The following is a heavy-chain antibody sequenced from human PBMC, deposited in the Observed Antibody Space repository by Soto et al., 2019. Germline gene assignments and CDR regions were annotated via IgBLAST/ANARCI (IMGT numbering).Heavy chain of an antibody. CDR1: GYSISSGYY. V-gene: IGHV4-38-2*01. CDR3: ARELRYFDWSPVEVRYYYGMDV. CDR2: IYHSGST. D-gene: IGHD3-9*01. Sequence: PSETLSLTCAVSGYSISSGYYWGWIRQPPGKGLEWIGSIYHSGSTYYNPSLKSRVTISVDTSKNQFSLKLSSVTAADTAVYYCARELRYFDWSPVEVRYYYGMDVWGQGATVTVSS. J-gene: IGHJ6*02.